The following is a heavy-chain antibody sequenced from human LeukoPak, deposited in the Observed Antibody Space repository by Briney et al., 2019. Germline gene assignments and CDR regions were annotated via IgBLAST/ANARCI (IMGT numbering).Heavy chain of an antibody. Sequence: GGSLRLSCAASGFTFSSYSMNWVRQAPGKGLEWVSSISSSSSYIYYADSVKGRFTISRDNAKNSLYLQMNSLRAEDTAVYYCARERGIAVAGTREFADYWGQGTLVTVSS. CDR1: GFTFSSYS. V-gene: IGHV3-21*01. J-gene: IGHJ4*02. CDR2: ISSSSSYI. D-gene: IGHD6-19*01. CDR3: ARERGIAVAGTREFADY.